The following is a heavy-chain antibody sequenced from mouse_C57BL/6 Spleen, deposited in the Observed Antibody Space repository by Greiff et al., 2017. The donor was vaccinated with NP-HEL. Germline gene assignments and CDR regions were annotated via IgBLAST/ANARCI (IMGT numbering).Heavy chain of an antibody. V-gene: IGHV2-2*01. Sequence: QVQLKESGPGLVQPSQSLSITCTVSGFSLTSYGVHWVRQSPGKGLEWLGVIWSGGSTDYNAAFISRLSISKDNSKSQVFFKMNSLQADDTAIYYCARNTDDGYYLAWFAYWGQGTLVTVSA. CDR1: GFSLTSYG. D-gene: IGHD2-3*01. CDR3: ARNTDDGYYLAWFAY. CDR2: IWSGGST. J-gene: IGHJ3*01.